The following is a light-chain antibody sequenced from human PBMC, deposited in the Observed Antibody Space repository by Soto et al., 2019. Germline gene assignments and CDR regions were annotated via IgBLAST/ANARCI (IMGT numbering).Light chain of an antibody. CDR3: QSYNDWPFA. CDR1: ESLFGF. V-gene: IGKV3-15*01. J-gene: IGKJ2*01. Sequence: DIVLTQSPATLSVSPGDRVTLSCRASESLFGFLAWYQQKPGQAPRRLMYGVSTRATGIPARCIGGGSATDFSLTISSLQSEDSAFYFCQSYNDWPFASGLGTRLEI. CDR2: GVS.